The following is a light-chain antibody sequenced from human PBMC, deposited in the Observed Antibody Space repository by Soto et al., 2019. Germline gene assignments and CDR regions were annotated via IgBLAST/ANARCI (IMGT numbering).Light chain of an antibody. J-gene: IGKJ1*01. V-gene: IGKV3-15*01. Sequence: EIVMTQSPATLAGSPGETVTLSCRASQSLSGNLPWNQQKPGQPPKLLTFLASTRATGVPARFSGRGSGTEFTLTISGLQSEDFAVYYCQQYSKWPPWTFGPGTKVEIK. CDR2: LAS. CDR3: QQYSKWPPWT. CDR1: QSLSGN.